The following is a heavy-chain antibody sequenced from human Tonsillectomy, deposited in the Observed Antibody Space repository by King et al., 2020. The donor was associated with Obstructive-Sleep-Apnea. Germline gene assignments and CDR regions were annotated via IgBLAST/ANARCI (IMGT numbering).Heavy chain of an antibody. Sequence: LQLQESGPGLVKPSETLSLTCTVSGGSISSSSYYWGWIRQPPGKGLEWIGSIYYSGSTYYNPSLKSRVTISVDTSKNQFSLKLSSVTAADTAVYYCARGLIVGATKIDYWGQGTLVTVPS. V-gene: IGHV4-39*07. CDR1: GGSISSSSYY. CDR3: ARGLIVGATKIDY. CDR2: IYYSGST. J-gene: IGHJ4*02. D-gene: IGHD1-26*01.